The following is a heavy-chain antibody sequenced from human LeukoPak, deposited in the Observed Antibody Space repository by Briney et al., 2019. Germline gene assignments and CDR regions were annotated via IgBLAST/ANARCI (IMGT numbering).Heavy chain of an antibody. V-gene: IGHV4-61*02. CDR2: IYTSGST. D-gene: IGHD3-3*01. CDR1: GGSISSGSYY. Sequence: PSETLSLTCTVSGGSISSGSYYWSWIRQPAGKGLEWIGRIYTSGSTNYNPSLKSRVTTSVDTSKNQFSLKLSSVTAADTAVYYCARGVNYDFWSGYSPTNWFDPWGQGTLVTVSS. CDR3: ARGVNYDFWSGYSPTNWFDP. J-gene: IGHJ5*02.